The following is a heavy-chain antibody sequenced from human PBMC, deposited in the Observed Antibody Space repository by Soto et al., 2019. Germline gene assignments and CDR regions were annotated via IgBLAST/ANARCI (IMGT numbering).Heavy chain of an antibody. V-gene: IGHV4-59*01. J-gene: IGHJ4*02. Sequence: SETLSLTCTVSGGSISSYYWTWIRQPPGKGLEWIGYIYCSGSTNYNPSLKSRVTISVDTSKNQFSLKLTSVTAADTAVYYCARHKGSSSWYPFDYWGQGALVTVSS. CDR1: GGSISSYY. CDR2: IYCSGST. CDR3: ARHKGSSSWYPFDY. D-gene: IGHD6-13*01.